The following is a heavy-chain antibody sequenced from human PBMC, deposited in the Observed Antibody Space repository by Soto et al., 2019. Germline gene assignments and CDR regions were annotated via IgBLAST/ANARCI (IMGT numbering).Heavy chain of an antibody. J-gene: IGHJ6*02. V-gene: IGHV4-31*03. CDR2: IYYSGST. D-gene: IGHD6-13*01. CDR1: GGSISSGGYY. CDR3: ARDMDSSPPGYYYYYGMDV. Sequence: QVQLQESGPGLVKPSQTLSLTCTVSGGSISSGGYYWSWIRQHPGKGLEWIGYIYYSGSTYYNPSLKSRVTISVDTSKNQFSLKLSSVTAADTAVYYCARDMDSSPPGYYYYYGMDVWGQGTTVTVSS.